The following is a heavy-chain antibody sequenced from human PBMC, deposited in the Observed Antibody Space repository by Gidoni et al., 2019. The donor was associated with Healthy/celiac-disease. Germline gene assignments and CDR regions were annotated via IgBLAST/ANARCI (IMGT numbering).Heavy chain of an antibody. V-gene: IGHV3-30-3*01. CDR3: AREHRVFVAARFRLFKLGY. D-gene: IGHD6-6*01. J-gene: IGHJ4*02. Sequence: QVQLVESGGGVVQPGRSLRLSCAASGFPLSSYAMHWVRQAPGKGLEWVAVISYDGSNKYYADSVKGRFTISRDNSKNTLYLQMNSLRAEDTAVYYCAREHRVFVAARFRLFKLGYWGQGTLVTVSS. CDR2: ISYDGSNK. CDR1: GFPLSSYA.